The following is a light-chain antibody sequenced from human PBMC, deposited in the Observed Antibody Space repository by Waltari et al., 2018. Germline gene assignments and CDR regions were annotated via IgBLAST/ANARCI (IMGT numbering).Light chain of an antibody. CDR1: SGHSSYA. CDR3: QTWDTGIRV. CDR2: LNSDGSH. J-gene: IGLJ2*01. V-gene: IGLV4-69*01. Sequence: QPVLTQSPSASASLGASVKLTCTLSSGHSSYAIAWQQQQQGKAPRYLMRLNSDGSHSKGDGIPDRFSGSSSGAERYLTISNLQSEDEADYYCQTWDTGIRVFGGGTRLTVL.